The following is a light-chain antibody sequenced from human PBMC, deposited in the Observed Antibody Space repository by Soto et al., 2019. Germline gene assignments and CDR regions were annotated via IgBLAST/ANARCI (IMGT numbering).Light chain of an antibody. CDR3: QQYYSTPPMYA. Sequence: DIVMTQSPDSLAVSLGERATINCKSSQTVLYSSNNKTYLAWYQQKPGQPPKLLIYWASTRESGVPDRFSGSGSGTDFTLTISSLQAEEVAVYYCQQYYSTPPMYAFGQGTKLEIK. CDR1: QTVLYSSNNKTY. V-gene: IGKV4-1*01. CDR2: WAS. J-gene: IGKJ2*01.